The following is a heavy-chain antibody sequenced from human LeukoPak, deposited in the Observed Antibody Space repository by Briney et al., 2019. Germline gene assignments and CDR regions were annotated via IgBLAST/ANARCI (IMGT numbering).Heavy chain of an antibody. J-gene: IGHJ4*02. CDR1: GGSISSYY. CDR2: INHSGST. V-gene: IGHV4-34*01. D-gene: IGHD2-21*02. CDR3: AREHIVVVTGFDY. Sequence: SETLSLTCTVSGGSISSYYWSWIRQPPGKGLEWIGEINHSGSTNYNPSLKSRVTISVDTSKNQFSLKLSSVTAADTAVYYCAREHIVVVTGFDYWGQGTLVTVSS.